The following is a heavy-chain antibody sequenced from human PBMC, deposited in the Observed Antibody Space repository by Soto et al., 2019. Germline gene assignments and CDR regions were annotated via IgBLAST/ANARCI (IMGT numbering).Heavy chain of an antibody. Sequence: QVQLQQWGAGLLKPSETLSLTCAVYGGSFSGYYWSWIRQPPGKGLEWIGEINHSGSTNYNPSLKSRVTISVDTSKNQFSLKLSSVTAADTAVYYCARERIAVAGQYYYYYYGMDVWGKGTTVTVSS. CDR2: INHSGST. CDR3: ARERIAVAGQYYYYYYGMDV. D-gene: IGHD6-19*01. J-gene: IGHJ6*04. CDR1: GGSFSGYY. V-gene: IGHV4-34*01.